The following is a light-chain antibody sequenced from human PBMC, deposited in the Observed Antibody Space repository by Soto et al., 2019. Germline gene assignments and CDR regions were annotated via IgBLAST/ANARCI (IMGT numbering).Light chain of an antibody. CDR1: QSISSW. Sequence: DIQMTQSPSPLSASVGDRVTITCRASQSISSWLAWYQQKPGKAPKLLIYAASSLESGVPSRFSGSGSGTEFTLTISSLQPDDFATYYCQQYNSYVWTFGQGTKVDIK. V-gene: IGKV1-5*01. J-gene: IGKJ1*01. CDR2: AAS. CDR3: QQYNSYVWT.